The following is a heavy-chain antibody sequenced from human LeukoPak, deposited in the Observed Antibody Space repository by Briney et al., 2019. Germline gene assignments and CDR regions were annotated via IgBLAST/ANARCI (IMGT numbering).Heavy chain of an antibody. Sequence: SETLSLTCTVSGGSISSGSYYWSWIRQPAGKGLEWIGRIYSSGSTNYTPSLKSRVTISVDTSKNQFSLKLSAVTAADTAVYYCARLVLIYYYYIDVWGRGTTVTVSS. D-gene: IGHD6-13*01. CDR1: GGSISSGSYY. CDR2: IYSSGST. J-gene: IGHJ6*03. V-gene: IGHV4-61*02. CDR3: ARLVLIYYYYIDV.